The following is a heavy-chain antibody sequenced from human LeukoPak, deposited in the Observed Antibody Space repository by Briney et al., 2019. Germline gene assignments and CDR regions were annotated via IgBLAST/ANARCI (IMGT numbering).Heavy chain of an antibody. CDR3: ASFCASTTCYNDGTNFAF. Sequence: SETLSLTCTVSGGSMSSGTYYWSWVRQPAGKGLEYIGRIFSSGNNNYNPSLKSRITMSTDTSKNQFSLNLSSVTAADSAVYYCASFCASTTCYNDGTNFAFWGQGTLVTVSS. J-gene: IGHJ4*02. V-gene: IGHV4-61*02. CDR2: IFSSGNN. CDR1: GGSMSSGTYY. D-gene: IGHD2-2*01.